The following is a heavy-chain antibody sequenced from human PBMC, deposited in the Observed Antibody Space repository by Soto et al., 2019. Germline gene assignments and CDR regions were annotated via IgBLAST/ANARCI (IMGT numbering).Heavy chain of an antibody. CDR1: GGSFSGYY. V-gene: IGHV4-34*01. Sequence: QVQLQQWGAGLLKPSETLSLTCAVYGGSFSGYYWSWIRQPPGQGLEWIGEINHSGSTNYNPSLKSRVTISVDTSKNQFSLKLSSVTAADTAVYYCARGQYYGSGTSLGYWGQGTLVTVSS. CDR2: INHSGST. J-gene: IGHJ4*02. D-gene: IGHD3-10*01. CDR3: ARGQYYGSGTSLGY.